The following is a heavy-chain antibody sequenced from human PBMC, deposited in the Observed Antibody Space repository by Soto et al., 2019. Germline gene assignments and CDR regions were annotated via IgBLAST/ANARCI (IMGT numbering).Heavy chain of an antibody. CDR2: INHSGST. Sequence: PSETLSLTCAVYGGSFSGYYWSWIRQPPGKGLEWIGEINHSGSTNYNPSLKSRVTISVDTSKNQFSLKLSSVTAADTAVYYCARGFAVRYCSGGSCYRRPFEYWGQGTLVTVSS. V-gene: IGHV4-34*01. CDR1: GGSFSGYY. CDR3: ARGFAVRYCSGGSCYRRPFEY. J-gene: IGHJ4*02. D-gene: IGHD2-15*01.